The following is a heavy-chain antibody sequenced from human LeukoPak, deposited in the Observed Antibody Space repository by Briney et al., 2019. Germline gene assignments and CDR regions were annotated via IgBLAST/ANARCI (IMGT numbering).Heavy chain of an antibody. Sequence: GASVKVSCKASGYTFTDFYMHWVRQAPGQGLEWMGWINPNSGGTDYAQKFQDRVTMTSDTSISTAYMDLSGLTSDDTAVYYCARDQSWDLLNLDYWGQGTLVTVSS. CDR3: ARDQSWDLLNLDY. D-gene: IGHD1-26*01. CDR1: GYTFTDFY. CDR2: INPNSGGT. V-gene: IGHV1-2*02. J-gene: IGHJ4*02.